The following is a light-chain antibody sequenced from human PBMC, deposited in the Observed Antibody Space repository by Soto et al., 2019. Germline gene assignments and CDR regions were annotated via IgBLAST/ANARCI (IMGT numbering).Light chain of an antibody. J-gene: IGLJ2*01. CDR1: TSDVGRYKF. V-gene: IGLV2-14*01. CDR3: GSSTDTDTLVI. CDR2: EVT. Sequence: QAVVTQPASVSGSPGQSITISCTGTTSDVGRYKFVSWYQHHPGKAPKLLIFEVTNRPSGVSSRFSGSKSGNTASLTISGLQTEDEATYYCGSSTDTDTLVIFGGGTKVTVL.